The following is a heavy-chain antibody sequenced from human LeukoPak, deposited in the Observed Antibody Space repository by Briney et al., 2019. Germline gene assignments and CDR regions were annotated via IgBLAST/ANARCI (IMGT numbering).Heavy chain of an antibody. CDR2: IYYSGST. CDR1: GGSFSGYY. D-gene: IGHD3-22*01. J-gene: IGHJ4*02. CDR3: ARAGGYYYFFDY. Sequence: SETLSLTCAVYGGSFSGYYWSWIRQPPEKGLEWIGYIYYSGSTNYNPSLKSRVTISVDTSKNQFSLKLSSVTAADTAVYYCARAGGYYYFFDYWGQGTLVTVSS. V-gene: IGHV4-59*01.